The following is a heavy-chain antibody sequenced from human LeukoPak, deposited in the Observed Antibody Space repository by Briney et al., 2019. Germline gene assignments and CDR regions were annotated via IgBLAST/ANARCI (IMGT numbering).Heavy chain of an antibody. D-gene: IGHD3-22*01. CDR1: GFTFSDYY. CDR2: SRNKANSYST. V-gene: IGHV3-72*01. CDR3: VRASDYDKRSFDY. Sequence: GGSLRLSCAASGFTFSDYYMDWVRQAPGKALEWVARSRNKANSYSTEYAASVKGRFTISRDYSTNSLYLQMSSLKIEDTAVYYCVRASDYDKRSFDYCGQGTLVTVSS. J-gene: IGHJ4*02.